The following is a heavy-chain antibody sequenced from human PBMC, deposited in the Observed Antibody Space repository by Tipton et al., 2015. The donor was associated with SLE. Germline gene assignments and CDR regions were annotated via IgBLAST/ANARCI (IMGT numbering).Heavy chain of an antibody. D-gene: IGHD3-10*01. CDR2: IYHRGST. CDR3: ARKESYYYYGMDV. V-gene: IGHV4-4*02. Sequence: SLRLSCAASGFTFSSYAMHWVRQAPGKGLEWIGEIYHRGSTNYNPSLKSRVTMSVDKSKNHFSLKLTSVTAADTAVYYCARKESYYYYGMDVWGQGATVTVSS. CDR1: GFTFSSYA. J-gene: IGHJ6*02.